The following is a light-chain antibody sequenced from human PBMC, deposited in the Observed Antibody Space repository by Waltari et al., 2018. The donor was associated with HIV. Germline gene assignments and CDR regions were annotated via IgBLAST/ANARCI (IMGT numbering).Light chain of an antibody. J-gene: IGLJ1*01. Sequence: QPRSVSGSPGQSVTISCTGTSSDVGGYNYVSWYQQHPGKAPKLMICDVSKRPSGVPDRFSGSKSGDTDSLTISGLQAEDEADYYCCSYAGSYGYVFGTGTKVTVL. CDR3: CSYAGSYGYV. V-gene: IGLV2-11*01. CDR2: DVS. CDR1: SSDVGGYNY.